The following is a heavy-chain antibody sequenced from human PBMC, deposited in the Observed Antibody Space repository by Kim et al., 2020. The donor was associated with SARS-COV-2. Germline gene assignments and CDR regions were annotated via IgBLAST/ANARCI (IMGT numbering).Heavy chain of an antibody. V-gene: IGHV1-2*06. D-gene: IGHD3-3*01. Sequence: ASVKVSCKAXGYTFTGYYMHWVRQAPGQGLEWMGRINPNSGGTNYAQKFQGRVTMTRDTSISTAYMELSRLRSDDTAVYYCARHSTLFGVVILPYYYYGMDVWRQGTTVTVSS. CDR3: ARHSTLFGVVILPYYYYGMDV. J-gene: IGHJ6*02. CDR1: GYTFTGYY. CDR2: INPNSGGT.